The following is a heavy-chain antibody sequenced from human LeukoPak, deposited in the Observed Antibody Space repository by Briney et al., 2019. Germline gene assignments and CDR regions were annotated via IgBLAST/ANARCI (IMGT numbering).Heavy chain of an antibody. CDR1: GFTVSNNF. V-gene: IGHV3-66*01. CDR3: ARWEGSY. J-gene: IGHJ4*02. Sequence: GGSLRLSCAASGFTVSNNFLIWVRQAPGKGLEWVSVIYSGGTTYYTDSVKGRFTVSRDNSKNTLYLQMNSLRAEDTAVYYCARWEGSYWGPGTLVNVSS. D-gene: IGHD1-26*01. CDR2: IYSGGTT.